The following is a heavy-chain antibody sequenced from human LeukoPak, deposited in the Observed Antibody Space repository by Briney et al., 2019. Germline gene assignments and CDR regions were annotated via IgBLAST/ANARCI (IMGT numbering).Heavy chain of an antibody. CDR1: GFTFSSYA. V-gene: IGHV3-23*01. D-gene: IGHD3-22*01. CDR2: ISGSGCST. Sequence: GGSLRLSCAASGFTFSSYAMSWVRQAPGKGLEWVSAISGSGCSTYYADSVKGRFTISRDNSKNTLYLQMNSLRAEDTAVYYCARVPYYYDSSGPHLGYYFDYWGQGTLVTVSS. J-gene: IGHJ4*02. CDR3: ARVPYYYDSSGPHLGYYFDY.